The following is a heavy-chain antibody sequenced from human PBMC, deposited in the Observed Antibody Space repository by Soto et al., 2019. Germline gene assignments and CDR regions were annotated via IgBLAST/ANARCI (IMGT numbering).Heavy chain of an antibody. CDR2: VYDSGSA. Sequence: QMQLQESGPGLVKPSQTLSLTCTVSGGSIGGGGFYWTWVRLRPGEGLEWIGNVYDSGSAYYNPSLESRISMSIDTSKSQFSLSLTSVTVADTALYYCARAVILTTKYSLDLWGPGTMVAASS. CDR3: ARAVILTTKYSLDL. V-gene: IGHV4-31*02. D-gene: IGHD1-1*01. J-gene: IGHJ3*01. CDR1: GGSIGGGGFY.